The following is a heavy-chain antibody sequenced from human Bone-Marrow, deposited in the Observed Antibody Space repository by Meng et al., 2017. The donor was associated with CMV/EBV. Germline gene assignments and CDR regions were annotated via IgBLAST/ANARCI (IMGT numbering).Heavy chain of an antibody. V-gene: IGHV4-39*07. CDR2: IYYSGST. D-gene: IGHD3-10*01. CDR3: ARLTILRGLLHVRAFDI. Sequence: SETLSLTCTVSGGSINNSSYYWGWIRQSPGKGLEWIGNIYYSGSTYYQPSLKRRVTITVDTSKNQFSLKLSSVTAADTAIYYCARLTILRGLLHVRAFDIWGQGTMVTASS. J-gene: IGHJ3*02. CDR1: GGSINNSSYY.